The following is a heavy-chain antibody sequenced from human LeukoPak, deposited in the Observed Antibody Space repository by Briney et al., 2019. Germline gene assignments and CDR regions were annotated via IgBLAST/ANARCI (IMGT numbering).Heavy chain of an antibody. CDR1: GFTFDDYA. Sequence: PGRSLRLSCAASGFTFDDYAMHWVRQAPGKGLEWVSGISWNSGSIGYADSVKGRFTISRDNAKNSLYLQMNSLRVEDTALYYCAKLGYDSSGYGPYYFDYWGQGTLVTVSS. CDR3: AKLGYDSSGYGPYYFDY. V-gene: IGHV3-9*01. J-gene: IGHJ4*02. D-gene: IGHD3-22*01. CDR2: ISWNSGSI.